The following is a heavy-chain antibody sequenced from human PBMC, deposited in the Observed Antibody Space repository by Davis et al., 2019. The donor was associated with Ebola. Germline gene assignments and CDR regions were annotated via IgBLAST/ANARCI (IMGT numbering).Heavy chain of an antibody. CDR3: AREEATISHWFDP. V-gene: IGHV4-39*02. J-gene: IGHJ5*02. Sequence: SETLSLTCTVSGGSISSSSYYWGWIRQPPGKGLEWIGSIYYSGSTYYNPSLKSRVTISVDTSKNQFSLKLSSVTAADTAVYYCAREEATISHWFDPWGQGTLVTVSS. CDR1: GGSISSSSYY. D-gene: IGHD5-12*01. CDR2: IYYSGST.